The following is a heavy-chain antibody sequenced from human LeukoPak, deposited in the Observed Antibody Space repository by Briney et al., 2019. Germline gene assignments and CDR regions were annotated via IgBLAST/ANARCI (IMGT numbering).Heavy chain of an antibody. D-gene: IGHD3-10*01. CDR3: ARDSIGENGDNWFDP. CDR1: GYTFTCYY. V-gene: IGHV1-2*02. J-gene: IGHJ5*02. CDR2: INPNSGGT. Sequence: ASVKVSCKASGYTFTCYYMHWVRQAPGQGLEWMGWINPNSGGTNYAQKFQGRVTMTRDTSISTAYLELSRLRSDDTAVYYCARDSIGENGDNWFDPWGQGTLVTVST.